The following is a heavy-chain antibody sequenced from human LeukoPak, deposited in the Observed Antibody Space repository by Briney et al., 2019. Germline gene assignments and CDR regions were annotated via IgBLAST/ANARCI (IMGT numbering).Heavy chain of an antibody. V-gene: IGHV3-23*01. CDR1: GFTFSSYA. CDR3: TKARYSNAWDYSDY. Sequence: GGSLTLSCVGSGFTFSSYAMNWVRQAPGKGLEWVSGISGSGSASYYADSVKGRFTISRDNSRNTLYLQMNYLSVDDTVVYYCTKARYSNAWDYSDYWGQGTLVTVSS. J-gene: IGHJ4*02. D-gene: IGHD6-19*01. CDR2: ISGSGSAS.